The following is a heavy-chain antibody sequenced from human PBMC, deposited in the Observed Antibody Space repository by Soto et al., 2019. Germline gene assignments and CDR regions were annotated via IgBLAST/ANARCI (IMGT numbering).Heavy chain of an antibody. CDR2: IWYDGSNK. Sequence: QVQLVESGGGVVQPGRSLRLSCAASGFTFSSYGMHWVRQAPGKGLEWVAVIWYDGSNKYYADSVKGRFTISRDNSKNTLYLQMTSLRAEDTAVYYCARDDLEAPLSFDPWGQGTLVTVSS. CDR1: GFTFSSYG. J-gene: IGHJ5*02. V-gene: IGHV3-33*01. D-gene: IGHD3-16*02. CDR3: ARDDLEAPLSFDP.